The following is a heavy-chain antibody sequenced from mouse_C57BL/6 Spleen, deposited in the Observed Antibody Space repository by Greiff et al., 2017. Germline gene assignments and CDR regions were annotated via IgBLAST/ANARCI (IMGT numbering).Heavy chain of an antibody. D-gene: IGHD1-1*01. CDR3: ARRATVVEEYFDV. CDR1: GYTFTSYG. J-gene: IGHJ1*03. V-gene: IGHV1-81*01. Sequence: QVQLQQSGAELARPGASVKLSCKASGYTFTSYGISWVKQRTGQGLEWIGEIYPRSGNTYYNEKFKGKATLTADKSSSTAYMELRSLTSEDSAVYFCARRATVVEEYFDVWGTGTTVTVSS. CDR2: IYPRSGNT.